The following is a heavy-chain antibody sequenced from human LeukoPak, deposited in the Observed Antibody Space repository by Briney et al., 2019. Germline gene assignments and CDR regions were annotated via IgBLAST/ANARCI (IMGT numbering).Heavy chain of an antibody. CDR1: GYTFTRYY. D-gene: IGHD2-2*01. J-gene: IGHJ4*02. Sequence: ASVKVSCKASGYTFTRYYMHWVRQAPGQGLEWMGWINPNSGGTNYAQNFQGRVTMTRDTSISTAYMELSRLRSDDTAVYYCAREGCSSTSCLYYFDYWGQGTLVTVSS. CDR2: INPNSGGT. V-gene: IGHV1-2*02. CDR3: AREGCSSTSCLYYFDY.